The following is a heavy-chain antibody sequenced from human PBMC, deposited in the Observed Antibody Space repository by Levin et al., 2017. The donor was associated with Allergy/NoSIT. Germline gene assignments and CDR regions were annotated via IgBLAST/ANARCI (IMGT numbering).Heavy chain of an antibody. D-gene: IGHD5-12*01. Sequence: PGGSLRLSCGASGFIFDDYAMHWVRQAPGKGLEWVSGISWNSRSIDYADSVRGRFTISRDNAKNSLYLQMSSLRPEDTALYYCVKSQGAYSGYDETTDAFYYYGMDVWGQGTTVTVPS. V-gene: IGHV3-9*01. CDR1: GFIFDDYA. CDR3: VKSQGAYSGYDETTDAFYYYGMDV. CDR2: ISWNSRSI. J-gene: IGHJ6*02.